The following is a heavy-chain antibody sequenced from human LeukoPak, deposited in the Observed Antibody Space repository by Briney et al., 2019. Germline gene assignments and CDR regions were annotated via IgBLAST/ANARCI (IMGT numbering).Heavy chain of an antibody. D-gene: IGHD2-21*01. Sequence: SETLSLTCTVSGGSISSSSYYWSWIRQPPGKGLDWIGYVYYTGSTNYNPSLKSRVTISVDTSKNQFSLKLSSVTAADTAIYYCASHISYTFDIWGQGTMVTVSS. J-gene: IGHJ3*02. CDR1: GGSISSSSYY. V-gene: IGHV4-61*01. CDR2: VYYTGST. CDR3: ASHISYTFDI.